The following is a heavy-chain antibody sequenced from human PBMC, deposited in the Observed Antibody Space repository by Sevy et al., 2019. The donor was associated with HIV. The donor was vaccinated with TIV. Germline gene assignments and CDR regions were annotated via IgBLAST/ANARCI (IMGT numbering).Heavy chain of an antibody. J-gene: IGHJ6*02. CDR1: GFTFSSYG. V-gene: IGHV3-30*18. CDR2: ISYDGSNK. Sequence: GGSLRLSCAASGFTFSSYGMHWVRRAPGKGLEWVAVISYDGSNKYYADSVKGRFTISRDNSKNTLYLQMNSLRAEDTAVYYCAKDRLGNYYYYGMDVWGQGTTVTVSS. CDR3: AKDRLGNYYYYGMDV. D-gene: IGHD1-1*01.